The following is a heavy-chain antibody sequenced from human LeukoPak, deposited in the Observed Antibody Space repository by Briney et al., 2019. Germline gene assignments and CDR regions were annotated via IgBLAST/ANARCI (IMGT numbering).Heavy chain of an antibody. CDR1: GITFSNYA. Sequence: HTGGSLRLSCVASGITFSNYAMHWVRQAPGKGLEWVSGISWNSGSIGYADSVKGRFTISRDNAKNSLYLQMNSLRAEDTALYYCAKDMMASGTLDPAIYYYYGMDVWGQGTTVTVSS. V-gene: IGHV3-9*01. CDR2: ISWNSGSI. D-gene: IGHD5-24*01. J-gene: IGHJ6*02. CDR3: AKDMMASGTLDPAIYYYYGMDV.